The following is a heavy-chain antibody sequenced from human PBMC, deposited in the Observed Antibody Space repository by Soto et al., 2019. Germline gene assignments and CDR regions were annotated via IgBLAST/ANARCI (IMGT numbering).Heavy chain of an antibody. Sequence: EVQLLESGGGLVQPGGSLRLSCAASGFTFSSYGMTWVRQAPGKGLEWVSFSSATGAGTYYADSVKGRFTISRDNSKNTLYLQMNSLRADDTDFYYCAKDRRAGGNYGFYSDFWGQGALVIVSS. CDR3: AKDRRAGGNYGFYSDF. CDR2: SSATGAGT. CDR1: GFTFSSYG. V-gene: IGHV3-23*01. J-gene: IGHJ4*02. D-gene: IGHD1-7*01.